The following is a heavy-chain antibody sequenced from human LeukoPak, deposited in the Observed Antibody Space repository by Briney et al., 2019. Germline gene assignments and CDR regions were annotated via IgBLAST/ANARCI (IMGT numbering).Heavy chain of an antibody. Sequence: VASVKVSCKASGYTFTDYYMQWVRQAPGQGLEWMGWINPNSGGTNYAQKFQGRVTMTRDTSISTAYLDLSSLRSDDTAVYYCARDGDYGTGSYRGCIDSWGQGTPVTVSP. J-gene: IGHJ4*02. CDR3: ARDGDYGTGSYRGCIDS. CDR1: GYTFTDYY. CDR2: INPNSGGT. V-gene: IGHV1-2*02. D-gene: IGHD3-10*01.